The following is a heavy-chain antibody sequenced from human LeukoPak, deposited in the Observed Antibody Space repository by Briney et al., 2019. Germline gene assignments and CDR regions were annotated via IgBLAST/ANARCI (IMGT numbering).Heavy chain of an antibody. CDR2: ISGSGAST. J-gene: IGHJ4*02. D-gene: IGHD5-12*01. V-gene: IGHV3-23*01. Sequence: GGSLRLSCAASGFTFSSYAMTWVRQAPRKGLEWVSAISGSGASTYYADSVKGRFTISRDNSKNTLYLQMNSLRAEDTAVYYCARYSGYRDYWGQGTLVIVSS. CDR1: GFTFSSYA. CDR3: ARYSGYRDY.